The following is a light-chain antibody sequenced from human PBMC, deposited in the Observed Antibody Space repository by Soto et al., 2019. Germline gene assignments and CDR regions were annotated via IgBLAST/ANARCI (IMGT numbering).Light chain of an antibody. CDR3: QQYTTSSWT. Sequence: EVALRESPGTRSVSPEGRASLSWRASQSVGSSYLAWYQQKPGQAPRVLIYGTSSRATGIPDRFSGSGSGTDFTPTISRLEPEDFAVYYCQQYTTSSWTFGQGTKVDIK. J-gene: IGKJ1*01. CDR2: GTS. CDR1: QSVGSSY. V-gene: IGKV3-20*01.